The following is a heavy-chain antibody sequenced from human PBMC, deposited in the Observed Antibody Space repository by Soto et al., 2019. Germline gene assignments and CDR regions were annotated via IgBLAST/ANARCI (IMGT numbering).Heavy chain of an antibody. Sequence: EVQLVESGGGLVQPGGSLRLSCAASGFIFDSFALSGVLQAPWKGLEWVSGIGGSGGRTYYADAVKGRFTISRDNSKNTLYLQMSSLSAEDTAIYYCAKDRAFWFGEGGWFDPWGQGTLVTVSS. CDR2: IGGSGGRT. CDR1: GFIFDSFA. J-gene: IGHJ5*02. D-gene: IGHD3-10*01. V-gene: IGHV3-23*04. CDR3: AKDRAFWFGEGGWFDP.